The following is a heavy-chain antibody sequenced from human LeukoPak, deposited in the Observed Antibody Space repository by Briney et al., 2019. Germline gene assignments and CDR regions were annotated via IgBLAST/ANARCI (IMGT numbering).Heavy chain of an antibody. CDR2: VHYSGST. V-gene: IGHV4-61*01. D-gene: IGHD5-12*01. Sequence: PSETLSLTCIVSGGSVSSGSYYWSWIRQPPGKGLEWIGYVHYSGSTRYNPSLKSRVTISVDTSKNQFSLRLSSVTAADTAVYYCAEWLRPNDAFDIWGQGTMVTVSS. J-gene: IGHJ3*02. CDR3: AEWLRPNDAFDI. CDR1: GGSVSSGSYY.